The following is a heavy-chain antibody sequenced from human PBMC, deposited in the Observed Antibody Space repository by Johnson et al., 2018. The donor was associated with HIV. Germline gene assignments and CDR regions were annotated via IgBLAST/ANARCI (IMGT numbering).Heavy chain of an antibody. J-gene: IGHJ3*02. CDR3: AREASGSLDAFDI. D-gene: IGHD1-26*01. V-gene: IGHV3-66*01. CDR1: GFTFSDYY. Sequence: VESGGGLVKPGGSLRLSCAASGFTFSDYYMSWIRQAPGKGLEWVSVIYSGGSTYYADSVKGRFTISRDNSKNTLYLQMNSLRAEDMAVYYCAREASGSLDAFDIWGQGTMVTVSS. CDR2: IYSGGST.